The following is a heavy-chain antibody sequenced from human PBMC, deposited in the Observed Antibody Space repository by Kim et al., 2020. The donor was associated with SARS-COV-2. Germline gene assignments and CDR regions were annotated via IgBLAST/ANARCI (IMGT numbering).Heavy chain of an antibody. CDR3: ARDRTSYYYDSSGAFDY. V-gene: IGHV3-74*01. Sequence: GKGRFTIYRDNAKNTLYLQMNSLRAEDTAVYYCARDRTSYYYDSSGAFDYWGQGTLVTVSS. D-gene: IGHD3-22*01. J-gene: IGHJ4*02.